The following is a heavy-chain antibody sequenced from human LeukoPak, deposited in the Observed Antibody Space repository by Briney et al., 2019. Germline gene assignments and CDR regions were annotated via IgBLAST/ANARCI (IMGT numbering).Heavy chain of an antibody. Sequence: SETLSLTCTVSGGSISSGSYYWSWIRQPAGKGLEWIGYIYYSGSTNYNPSLKSRVTISVATSKNQFSLKLSSVTAADTAVYYCARASGYSYGLYYFDYWGQGTLVTVSS. D-gene: IGHD5-18*01. J-gene: IGHJ4*02. V-gene: IGHV4-61*10. CDR3: ARASGYSYGLYYFDY. CDR1: GGSISSGSYY. CDR2: IYYSGST.